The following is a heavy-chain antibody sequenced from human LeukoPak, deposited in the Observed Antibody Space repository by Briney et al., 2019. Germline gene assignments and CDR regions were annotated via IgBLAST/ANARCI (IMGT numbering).Heavy chain of an antibody. J-gene: IGHJ6*02. V-gene: IGHV1-18*01. CDR1: GYTFTSYG. CDR3: ARDLAAMGPNYYYYGMDV. CDR2: IRAYNGNT. D-gene: IGHD5-18*01. Sequence: GASVKVSCKASGYTFTSYGISWVRQAPGQGLEWMRCIRAYNGNTNYAQKLQGRVTMTTDTSTSTAYMELRSLRSGDTAVYYCARDLAAMGPNYYYYGMDVWGQGTTVTVSS.